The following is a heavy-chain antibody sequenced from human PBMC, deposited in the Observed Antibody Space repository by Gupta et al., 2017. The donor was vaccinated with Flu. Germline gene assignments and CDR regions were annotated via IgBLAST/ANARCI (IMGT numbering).Heavy chain of an antibody. D-gene: IGHD3-3*01. CDR2: ISGSGAST. Sequence: GLEWVSGISGSGASTYYADSVKGRFTISRDNSESTLYLQMNSLRAEDTAVYYCAKDIEMYEFWSGYNGWFDPWGQGTLVTVSS. CDR3: AKDIEMYEFWSGYNGWFDP. V-gene: IGHV3-23*01. J-gene: IGHJ5*02.